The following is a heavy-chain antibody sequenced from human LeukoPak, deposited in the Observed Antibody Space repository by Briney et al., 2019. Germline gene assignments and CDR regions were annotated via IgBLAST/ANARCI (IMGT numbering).Heavy chain of an antibody. J-gene: IGHJ4*02. Sequence: SETLSLTCAVYGGSFGGYYWSWIRQPPGKGLEWIGEINHSGSTNYNPSLKSRVTISVDTSKNQFSLKLSSVTAADTAVYYCAAHFPENPFDYWGQGTLVTVSS. CDR2: INHSGST. CDR1: GGSFGGYY. CDR3: AAHFPENPFDY. V-gene: IGHV4-34*01.